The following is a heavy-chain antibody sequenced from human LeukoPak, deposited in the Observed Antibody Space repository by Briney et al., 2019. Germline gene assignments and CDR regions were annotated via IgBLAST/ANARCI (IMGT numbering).Heavy chain of an antibody. V-gene: IGHV3-23*01. Sequence: GGSLRLSCAASGFTFTSYSMSWVRQAPGKGLEWVSSMSGSGGRAYYADSVKGRFTISRDNSKHTLYLQMNSLRSEDTALYYCAKDRSSLYTAFDIWGQGTMVTVSS. D-gene: IGHD6-13*01. CDR3: AKDRSSLYTAFDI. CDR2: MSGSGGRA. J-gene: IGHJ3*02. CDR1: GFTFTSYS.